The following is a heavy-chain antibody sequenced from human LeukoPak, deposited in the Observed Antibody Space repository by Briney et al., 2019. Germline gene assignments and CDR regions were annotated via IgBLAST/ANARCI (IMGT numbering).Heavy chain of an antibody. CDR1: GGSISSGDYY. V-gene: IGHV4-30-4*01. CDR2: IYYSGST. D-gene: IGHD6-13*01. J-gene: IGHJ4*02. CDR3: ASELIIAAAGIVY. Sequence: SQTLSLTCTVSGGSISSGDYYWSWIRQPPGKGLEWIGYIYYSGSTYYNPSLKSRVTISVDTSKNQFSLKLSSVTAADTAVYYCASELIIAAAGIVYWGQGTLVTVSS.